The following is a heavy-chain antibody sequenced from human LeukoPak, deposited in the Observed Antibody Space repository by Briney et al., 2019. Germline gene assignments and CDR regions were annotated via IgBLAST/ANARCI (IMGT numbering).Heavy chain of an antibody. Sequence: PSETLSLTCAVYGGSFSGYYWSWIRQPPGKGLEWIGEINHSGSTNYNPSLKSRVTISVDTSKNQFSLKLSSVTAADAAVYYCARHDGTIFDSSWFDPWGQGTLVTVSS. CDR2: INHSGST. CDR1: GGSFSGYY. D-gene: IGHD3-3*01. V-gene: IGHV4-34*01. CDR3: ARHDGTIFDSSWFDP. J-gene: IGHJ5*02.